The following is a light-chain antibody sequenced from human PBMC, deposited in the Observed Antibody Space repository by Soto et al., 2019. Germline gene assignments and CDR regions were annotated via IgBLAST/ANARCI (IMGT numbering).Light chain of an antibody. CDR3: QQYNKWPPNYT. V-gene: IGKV3-15*01. CDR1: QSVSSD. Sequence: EIVMTQSPATLSVSLGERATLSCRASQSVSSDLAWYQQKPGQAPRLLIYGASTRAAGIPARFSGSGSGTEFTLTISSLQSEDFAVYYCQQYNKWPPNYTFGQGTRLEIK. CDR2: GAS. J-gene: IGKJ2*01.